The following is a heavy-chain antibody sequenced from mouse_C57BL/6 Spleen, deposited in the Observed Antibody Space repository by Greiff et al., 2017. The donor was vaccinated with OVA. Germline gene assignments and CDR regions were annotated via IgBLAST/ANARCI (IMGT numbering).Heavy chain of an antibody. CDR2: IHPNSGST. CDR1: GYTFTSYW. J-gene: IGHJ2*01. V-gene: IGHV1-64*01. D-gene: IGHD1-1*01. CDR3: ARYYGSSYEYFDY. Sequence: QVQLQQSGAELVKPGASVKLSCKASGYTFTSYWMHWVKQRPGQGLEWIGMIHPNSGSTNYNEKFKSKATLTVDKSSSTAYMQLSSLTSEDSAVYYCARYYGSSYEYFDYWGQGTTLTVSS.